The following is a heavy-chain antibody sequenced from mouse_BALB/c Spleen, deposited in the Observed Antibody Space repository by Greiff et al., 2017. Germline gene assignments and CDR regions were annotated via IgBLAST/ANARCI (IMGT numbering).Heavy chain of an antibody. CDR3: ARHSAMDY. V-gene: IGHV3-2*02. CDR1: GYSITSDYA. CDR2: ISYSGST. J-gene: IGHJ4*01. Sequence: EVQLQESGPGLVKPSQSLSLTCTVTGYSITSDYAWNWIRQFPGNKLEWMGYISYSGSTSYNPSLKSRISITRDTSKNQFFLQLNSVTTEDTATYYCARHSAMDYWGQGTSVTVSA.